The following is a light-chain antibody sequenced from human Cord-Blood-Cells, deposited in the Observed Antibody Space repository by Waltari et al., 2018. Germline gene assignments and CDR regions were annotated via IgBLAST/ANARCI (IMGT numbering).Light chain of an antibody. CDR2: EVS. Sequence: QSALTQPASVSGSPGQSITISCTGTSSDGGSYNLVSWYQLQPGKAHKLMIYEVSKRPSGVSNRFSGSKSGNTASLTISGLQDEDEADYYCCSYAGSYVFGTGTKVTVL. CDR3: CSYAGSYV. V-gene: IGLV2-23*02. J-gene: IGLJ1*01. CDR1: SSDGGSYNL.